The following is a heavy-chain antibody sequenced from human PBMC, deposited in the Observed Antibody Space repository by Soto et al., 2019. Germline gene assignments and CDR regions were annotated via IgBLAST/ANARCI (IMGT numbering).Heavy chain of an antibody. CDR1: GFTFSNHA. CDR3: VRGFLALFDF. V-gene: IGHV3-23*01. CDR2: VSGGGGSS. Sequence: GGSLRLSCAASGFTFSNHAMSWVRQAPGKGLEWVSAVSGGGGSSFYADSVKGRFTISRDNSKNTVSLQMSGLRVEDTALYYCVRGFLALFDFWGQGTQVTV. D-gene: IGHD3-3*02. J-gene: IGHJ4*02.